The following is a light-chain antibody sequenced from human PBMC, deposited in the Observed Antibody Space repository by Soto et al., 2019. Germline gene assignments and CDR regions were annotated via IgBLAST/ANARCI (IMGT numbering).Light chain of an antibody. Sequence: QSVLTQPASVSGSPGQSITISCTGTSSDVGGYNYVSWYQHHPGKAPKLIIYDVTSRPSGVSIRFSGSKSDNTASLTISGLQPEDEADYHCSSYTNSNTRQIVFGTGPKVTVL. CDR2: DVT. CDR3: SSYTNSNTRQIV. CDR1: SSDVGGYNY. J-gene: IGLJ1*01. V-gene: IGLV2-14*03.